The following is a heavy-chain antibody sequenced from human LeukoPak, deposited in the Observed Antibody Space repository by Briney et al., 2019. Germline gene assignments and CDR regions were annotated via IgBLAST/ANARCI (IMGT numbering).Heavy chain of an antibody. J-gene: IGHJ4*02. CDR2: IRSKAYGGTT. CDR3: TKTSGYSSSWYYFDY. D-gene: IGHD6-13*01. V-gene: IGHV3-49*03. CDR1: GFTFGDYA. Sequence: PGGSLRLSCTASGFTFGDYAMSWFRQAPGKGLEWVGFIRSKAYGGTTEYAASVKGRFTISRDDSKSIAYLQMNSLKTEDTAVYYCTKTSGYSSSWYYFDYWGQGTLVTVSS.